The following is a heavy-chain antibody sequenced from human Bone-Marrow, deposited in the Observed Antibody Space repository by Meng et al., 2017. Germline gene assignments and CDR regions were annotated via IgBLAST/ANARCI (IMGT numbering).Heavy chain of an antibody. CDR2: ISPSNGVT. D-gene: IGHD4-11*01. V-gene: IGHV1-18*01. Sequence: ASVKVSCKASGYTFTNYGINWVLQAPGQGLEWMGWISPSNGVTNYAQKFQGRVSMTTDSSTSTAYMELRSLGSDDTAVYFCARNYAVTTVFGFWGQGTLVTVSS. J-gene: IGHJ4*02. CDR3: ARNYAVTTVFGF. CDR1: GYTFTNYG.